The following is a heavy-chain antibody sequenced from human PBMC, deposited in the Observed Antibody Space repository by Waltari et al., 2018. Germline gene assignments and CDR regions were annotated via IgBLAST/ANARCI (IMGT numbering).Heavy chain of an antibody. Sequence: QVQLVQSGAEVTKPGSSVKVSCKASGGPFSSYAISWVRQAPGQGLEWMGGIIPIFGTANYAQKFQGRVTITADESTSTAYMELSSLRSEDTAVYYCARRYCSGGSCLHFDYWGQGTLVTVSS. CDR1: GGPFSSYA. V-gene: IGHV1-69*13. CDR2: IIPIFGTA. D-gene: IGHD2-15*01. CDR3: ARRYCSGGSCLHFDY. J-gene: IGHJ4*02.